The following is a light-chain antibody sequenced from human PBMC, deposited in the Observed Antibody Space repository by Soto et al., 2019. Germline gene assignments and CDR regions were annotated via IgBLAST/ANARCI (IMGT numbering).Light chain of an antibody. CDR3: LQHSDYPFT. CDR1: QGIRDA. J-gene: IGKJ2*01. Sequence: DIQMTQSPSSLSASVGDRVTITCRASQGIRDALGWYQQKPGKVPKRLIYSASSLQSGVPSRFSGSESETEFTLTISSLQPEDFATYYCLQHSDYPFTFGQGTRLEI. V-gene: IGKV1-17*01. CDR2: SAS.